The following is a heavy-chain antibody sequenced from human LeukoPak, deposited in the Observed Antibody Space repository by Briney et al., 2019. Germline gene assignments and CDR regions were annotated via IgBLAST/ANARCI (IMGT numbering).Heavy chain of an antibody. CDR3: AGGRWLQFGATDAFDI. V-gene: IGHV7-4-1*02. CDR1: GYTFTSYA. D-gene: IGHD5-24*01. CDR2: INTNTGNP. J-gene: IGHJ3*02. Sequence: ASVKVSCKASGYTFTSYAMNWVRQAPGQGLEWMGWINTNTGNPTYAQGSTGRFVFSLDTSVSTAYLQISSLKAEDTAVYYCAGGRWLQFGATDAFDIWGQGTMVTVSS.